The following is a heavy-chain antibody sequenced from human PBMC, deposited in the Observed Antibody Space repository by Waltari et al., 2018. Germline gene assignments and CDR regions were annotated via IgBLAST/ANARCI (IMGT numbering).Heavy chain of an antibody. Sequence: QVQLVQSGAEVKKPGASVKVSCKVSGYTLTELSMHWVRQAPGKGLEWMGGFDPEDGETIYAQKFQGRVTMTEDTSTDTAYMELSSLRSEDTAVYYCATDPRGGSGSYYYYYGMDVWGQGTTVTVSS. V-gene: IGHV1-24*01. CDR3: ATDPRGGSGSYYYYYGMDV. D-gene: IGHD3-10*01. CDR1: GYTLTELS. CDR2: FDPEDGET. J-gene: IGHJ6*02.